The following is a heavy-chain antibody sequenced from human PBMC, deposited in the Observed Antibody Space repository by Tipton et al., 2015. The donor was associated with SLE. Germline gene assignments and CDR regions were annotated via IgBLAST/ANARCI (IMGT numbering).Heavy chain of an antibody. V-gene: IGHV3-74*01. D-gene: IGHD3-9*01. CDR1: GFSLSDYG. J-gene: IGHJ4*02. CDR3: SAWFNY. CDR2: ISPDGTST. Sequence: SLRLSCVGSGFSLSDYGMNWVRQAPGKGLVWVSHISPDGTSTNYADSVKGRFTISRDSAKNTLYLQMNSLGVDDSGVYYCSAWFNYWGRGTTVTVSS.